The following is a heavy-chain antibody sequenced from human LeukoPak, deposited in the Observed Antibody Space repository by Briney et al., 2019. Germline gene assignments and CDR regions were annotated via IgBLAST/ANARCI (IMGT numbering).Heavy chain of an antibody. J-gene: IGHJ6*02. V-gene: IGHV3-21*01. Sequence: GGSLRLSCAASGSTFSSYSMNWVRQAPGKGLEWVSSISSSSSYIYYADSVKGRFTISRDNAKNSLYLQMNSLRAEDTAVYYCARDLGVVNYEPYYGMDVWGQGTTVTVSS. D-gene: IGHD3-3*01. CDR1: GSTFSSYS. CDR2: ISSSSSYI. CDR3: ARDLGVVNYEPYYGMDV.